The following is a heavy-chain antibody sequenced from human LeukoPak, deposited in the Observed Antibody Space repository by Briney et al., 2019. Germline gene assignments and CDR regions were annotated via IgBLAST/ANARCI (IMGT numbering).Heavy chain of an antibody. CDR2: INEYGSHT. CDR3: VKDLRGARDY. V-gene: IGHV3-74*01. D-gene: IGHD1-26*01. Sequence: GGSLRLSCAASGFTFSTFWMHWVRQAPGKGLVWVSRINEYGSHTDYADSVRGRFTISSDNTKNTLYLQMNSLRADDTSLYFCVKDLRGARDYWGQGTVVTVSS. J-gene: IGHJ4*02. CDR1: GFTFSTFW.